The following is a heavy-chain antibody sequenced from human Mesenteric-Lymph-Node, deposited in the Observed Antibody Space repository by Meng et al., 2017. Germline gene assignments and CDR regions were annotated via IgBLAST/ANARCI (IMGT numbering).Heavy chain of an antibody. CDR1: GYSFSNHW. V-gene: IGHV5-51*01. CDR2: IHPGDSET. J-gene: IGHJ3*02. D-gene: IGHD2-21*02. Sequence: GESLKISCKGSGYSFSNHWIGWVRQLPGKGLECMGIIHPGDSETTYSPSFQGQVTISVDKSISTAYLQWHSLKASDTAMYYCARHLKPSDGHPKTALDIWGQGTRVTVSS. CDR3: ARHLKPSDGHPKTALDI.